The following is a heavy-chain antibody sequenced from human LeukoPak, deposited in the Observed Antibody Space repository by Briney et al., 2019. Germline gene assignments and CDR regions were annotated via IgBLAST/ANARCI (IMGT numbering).Heavy chain of an antibody. J-gene: IGHJ6*03. CDR2: IYPGDSDT. Sequence: GESLQISCQGSGSTFSSYWIGWVRQVPGKGLEWMGIIYPGDSDTRYSPSFQGQVTISADKSISTAYLQWSSLKASDTAMYYCASSSVTTNYYYMDVWGKGTTVTVSS. V-gene: IGHV5-51*01. D-gene: IGHD4-17*01. CDR3: ASSSVTTNYYYMDV. CDR1: GSTFSSYW.